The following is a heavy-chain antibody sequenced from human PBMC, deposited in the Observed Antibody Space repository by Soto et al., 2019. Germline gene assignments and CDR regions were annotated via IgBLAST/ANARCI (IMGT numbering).Heavy chain of an antibody. J-gene: IGHJ4*02. V-gene: IGHV3-66*01. CDR2: TYSGGDI. D-gene: IGHD4-17*01. CDR3: ARNVPVTALGY. Sequence: ESGGGLVQPGGSLRLSCVASGVTVGNNYMSWVRQAPGKGLEWVSVTYSGGDIRYADSVKGRFTMSRDSTKNTVYLQMDSLRAEDTAVYFCARNVPVTALGYWGQGSLVTVSS. CDR1: GVTVGNNY.